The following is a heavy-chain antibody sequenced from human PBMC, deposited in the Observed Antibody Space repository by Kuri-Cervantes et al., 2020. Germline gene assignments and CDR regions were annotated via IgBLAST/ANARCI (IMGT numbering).Heavy chain of an antibody. D-gene: IGHD2-21*01. CDR3: AKDYSWSFEY. CDR2: IRTDGINK. V-gene: IGHV3-30*02. CDR1: GFSLSNCG. Sequence: GESLKISCAASGFSLSNCGMHWVRQAPGKGLEWVTCIRTDGINKYYIDSVKGRFTVSRDSSRNTLYLQMDSLRVEDSAVYYCAKDYSWSFEYWGQGIPVTVSS. J-gene: IGHJ4*02.